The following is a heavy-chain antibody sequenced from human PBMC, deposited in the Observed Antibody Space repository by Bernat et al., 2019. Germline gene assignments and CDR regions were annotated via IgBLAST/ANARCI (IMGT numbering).Heavy chain of an antibody. CDR1: GYRFTTNG. D-gene: IGHD3-10*01. CDR2: ISTYNGDT. J-gene: IGHJ6*02. V-gene: IGHV1-18*01. Sequence: QVQLVQSGAEVKKPGASVKVSCKASGYRFTTNGISWVRQAPGQGLEWMGWISTYNGDTNYAQKVQGRVTMTTDTSTTTVYMELRSLRSDDTAFYYCARSYGGPPYYNGMDVWGQGSTVIVSS. CDR3: ARSYGGPPYYNGMDV.